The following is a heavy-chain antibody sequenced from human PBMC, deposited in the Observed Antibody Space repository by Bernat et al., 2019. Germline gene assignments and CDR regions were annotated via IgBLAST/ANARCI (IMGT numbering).Heavy chain of an antibody. CDR2: IWYDSSNS. Sequence: QVQLVESGGGVVQPGTSLRLSCVASGFTFSNYGMHWVRQAPGKGLEWVAVIWYDSSNSYYADSVRGRFTISKDNYKNTLFLQMNSLRTEDTGVYYCERDGWSAMAAAGTGADYWGQGTLVSVSS. CDR3: ERDGWSAMAAAGTGADY. D-gene: IGHD6-19*01. V-gene: IGHV3-33*01. CDR1: GFTFSNYG. J-gene: IGHJ4*02.